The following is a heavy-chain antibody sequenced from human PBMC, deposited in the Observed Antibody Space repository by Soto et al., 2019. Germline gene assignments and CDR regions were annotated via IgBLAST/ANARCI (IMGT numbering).Heavy chain of an antibody. CDR3: ARRPPYSGSSYYYYYGMDV. J-gene: IGHJ6*02. V-gene: IGHV5-51*01. D-gene: IGHD1-26*01. Sequence: PGESLKISCKGSGYSFTSYWIGWVRQMPGKGLEWMGIIYPGDSDTRYSPSFQGQVTISADKSISTAYLQWSSLKASDTAMYYCARRPPYSGSSYYYYYGMDVWGQGTTVTVSS. CDR1: GYSFTSYW. CDR2: IYPGDSDT.